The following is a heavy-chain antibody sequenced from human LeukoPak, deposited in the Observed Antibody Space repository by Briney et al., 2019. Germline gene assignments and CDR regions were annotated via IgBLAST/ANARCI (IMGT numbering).Heavy chain of an antibody. CDR3: ARFVVVTAGDY. J-gene: IGHJ4*01. D-gene: IGHD2-21*02. CDR2: LHSNGAFT. CDR1: GFTLSNYW. V-gene: IGHV3-74*01. Sequence: GGSLRLPCSASGFTLSNYWMHWVRQAPGKGLVWVARLHSNGAFTTYADSVKGRFTISRDTAKNTLYLQMNSLRVEDTAVYYCARFVVVTAGDYWGQGTLVTVSS.